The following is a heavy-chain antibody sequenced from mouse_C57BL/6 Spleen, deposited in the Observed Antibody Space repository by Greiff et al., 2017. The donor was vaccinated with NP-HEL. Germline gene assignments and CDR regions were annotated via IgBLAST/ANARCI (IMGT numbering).Heavy chain of an antibody. CDR2: ISDGGSYT. CDR1: GFTFSSYA. J-gene: IGHJ2*01. Sequence: EVKLVESGGGLVKPGGSLKLSCAASGFTFSSYAMSWVRQTPEKRLEWVATISDGGSYTYYPDNVKGRFTISRDNAKNNLYLQMSHLKSEDTAMYYCARDELPAYYFDYWGQGTTPTVSS. CDR3: ARDELPAYYFDY. V-gene: IGHV5-4*01.